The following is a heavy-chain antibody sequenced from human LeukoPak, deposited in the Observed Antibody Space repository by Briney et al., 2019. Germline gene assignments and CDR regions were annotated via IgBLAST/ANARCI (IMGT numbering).Heavy chain of an antibody. CDR2: ISSSSSYI. CDR1: GFTFSSYS. J-gene: IGHJ6*03. D-gene: IGHD3-22*01. V-gene: IGHV3-21*04. Sequence: PGGSLRLSCAASGFTFSSYSMNWVRQAPGKGLEWVSSISSSSSYIYYADSVKGRFTISRDNAKNSLYLQMNSLRAEDTASYYCAREVTITMIVVVNNYYYMDVWGKGTTVTVSS. CDR3: AREVTITMIVVVNNYYYMDV.